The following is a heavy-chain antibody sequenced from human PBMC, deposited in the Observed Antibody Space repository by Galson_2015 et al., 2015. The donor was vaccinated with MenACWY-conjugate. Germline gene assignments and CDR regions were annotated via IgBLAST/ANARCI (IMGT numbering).Heavy chain of an antibody. CDR2: ISWNSGSI. V-gene: IGHV3-9*01. D-gene: IGHD1-26*01. CDR1: GFTFDDYA. J-gene: IGHJ6*02. CDR3: AKDMASIVGATTADDYYYYGMDV. Sequence: SLRLSCAASGFTFDDYAMHWVRHAPGKGLEWVSGISWNSGSIGYADSVKGRFTISRDNAKNSLYLQMNSLRAEDTALYYCAKDMASIVGATTADDYYYYGMDVWGQGTTVPVSS.